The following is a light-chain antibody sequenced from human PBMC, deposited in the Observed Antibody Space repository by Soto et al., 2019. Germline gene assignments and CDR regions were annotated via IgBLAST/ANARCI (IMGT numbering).Light chain of an antibody. CDR3: KRHQDWPPRT. J-gene: IGKJ4*01. CDR1: QSVSNH. Sequence: EVVVTQSPDIVSVSPGESVTLFCRTSQSVSNHFAWYQQKPGQAPRLLISDAVSRSTGVSDRVSGRGSGTYFTLTLTSLQSEDLGLYYCKRHQDWPPRTFGRGTRLDI. V-gene: IGKV3-15*01. CDR2: DAV.